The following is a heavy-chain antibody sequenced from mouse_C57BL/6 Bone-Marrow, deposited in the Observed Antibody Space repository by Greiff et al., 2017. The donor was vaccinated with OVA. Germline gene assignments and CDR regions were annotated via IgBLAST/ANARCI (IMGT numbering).Heavy chain of an antibody. D-gene: IGHD1-1*01. CDR2: ISNGGGST. J-gene: IGHJ4*01. V-gene: IGHV5-12*01. CDR1: GFTFSSYA. Sequence: EVKVVESGEGLVKPGGSLKLSCAASGFTFSSYAMSWVRQTPEKRLEWVAYISNGGGSTYYPDTVKGRFTISRDNAKNTLYLQMSRLKSEDTAMYYCARLGTSTTVVFYYAMDYWGQGTSVTVSS. CDR3: ARLGTSTTVVFYYAMDY.